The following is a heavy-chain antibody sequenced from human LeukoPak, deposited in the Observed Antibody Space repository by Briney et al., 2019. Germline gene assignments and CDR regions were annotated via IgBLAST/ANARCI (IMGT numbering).Heavy chain of an antibody. D-gene: IGHD5-12*01. V-gene: IGHV3-66*01. CDR1: GFTVSSNC. J-gene: IGHJ3*02. CDR2: IYSGGST. Sequence: PGGSLRLSGAASGFTVSSNCMSWVRQAPGKGLEWVSVIYSGGSTYYADSVKGRFTISRDNSKNTLYLQMNSLRAEDTAVYYCASSSLGSGYELNDAFDIWGQGTMVTVSS. CDR3: ASSSLGSGYELNDAFDI.